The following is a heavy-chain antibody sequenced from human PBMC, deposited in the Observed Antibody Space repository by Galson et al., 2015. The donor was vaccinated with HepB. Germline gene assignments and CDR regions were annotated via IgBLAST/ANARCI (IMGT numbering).Heavy chain of an antibody. CDR2: IIPILGIA. D-gene: IGHD6-19*01. CDR3: ARASSSGWRKTTPFDY. CDR1: GGTFSSYA. J-gene: IGHJ4*02. V-gene: IGHV1-69*04. Sequence: SVKVSCKASGGTFSSYAISWVRQAPGQGLEWMGRIIPILGIANYAQKFQGRVTITADKSTSTAYMELSSLRSEDTAAYYCARASSSGWRKTTPFDYWGQGTLVTVSS.